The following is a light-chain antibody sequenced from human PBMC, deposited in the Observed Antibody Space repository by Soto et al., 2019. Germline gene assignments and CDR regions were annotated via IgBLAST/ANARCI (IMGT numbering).Light chain of an antibody. J-gene: IGKJ5*01. CDR1: QGISSY. CDR2: AAS. CDR3: QQLNSYPIT. V-gene: IGKV1-9*01. Sequence: DIQLTQSPSFLSASVGDRVTITCRASQGISSYLVWYQQRPGKAPKLLIYAASNLQSGVPSRFSGSGSGTEFTLTISSLQPEDFATYYCQQLNSYPITFGLGTRLEIK.